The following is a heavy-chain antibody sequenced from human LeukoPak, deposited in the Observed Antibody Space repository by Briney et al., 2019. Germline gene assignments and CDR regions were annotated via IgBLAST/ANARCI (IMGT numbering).Heavy chain of an antibody. V-gene: IGHV3-7*01. Sequence: PGGSLRLSCATSGFTFTRYWMAWIRQSPGKGLEWVANVKQDGSQAYYLESVEGRFTISRDNAKTSLYLHMNNLRAEDPAVYYCSNGIYDSSYWGQGTLVTVSS. CDR2: VKQDGSQA. D-gene: IGHD6-6*01. CDR1: GFTFTRYW. CDR3: SNGIYDSSY. J-gene: IGHJ4*02.